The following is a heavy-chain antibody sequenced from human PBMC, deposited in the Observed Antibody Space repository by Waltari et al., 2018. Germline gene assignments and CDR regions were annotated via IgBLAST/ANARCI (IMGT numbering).Heavy chain of an antibody. CDR1: GFTFSSYW. J-gene: IGHJ4*02. V-gene: IGHV3-74*01. Sequence: EVQLVESGGGLVQPGGSLRLSCAASGFTFSSYWMHWVRQAPGEGLVWVSRSNSDGSSTSYADSVKGRFTISRDNAKNTLYLQMNSLRAEDTAVYYCASTFEKGEYPGALGFDYWGQGTLVTVSS. D-gene: IGHD3-16*01. CDR2: SNSDGSST. CDR3: ASTFEKGEYPGALGFDY.